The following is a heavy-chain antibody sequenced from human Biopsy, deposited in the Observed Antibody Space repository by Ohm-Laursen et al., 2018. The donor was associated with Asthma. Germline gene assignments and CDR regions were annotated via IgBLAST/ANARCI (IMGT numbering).Heavy chain of an antibody. Sequence: GSLRLSCAAPGFTFGDYCMSWVRQVPGQGLEWVANIKHDGSEKNHVDSLKGRFTISRDNAKNLLFLQMNSLRAEDTAVYYCARTFHFWSPYHAEHYQLWGQGTLVTVPS. J-gene: IGHJ1*01. CDR2: IKHDGSEK. D-gene: IGHD3-3*01. CDR3: ARTFHFWSPYHAEHYQL. V-gene: IGHV3-7*01. CDR1: GFTFGDYC.